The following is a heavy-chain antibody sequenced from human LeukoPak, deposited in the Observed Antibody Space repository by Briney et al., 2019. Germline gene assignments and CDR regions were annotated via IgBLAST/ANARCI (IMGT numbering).Heavy chain of an antibody. CDR1: GFTFSSYE. Sequence: PGGSLRLSCAASGFTFSSYEMNWVRQAPGKGLEWVSYISSSGNTIYYADSVKGRFTISRDNAKNSLYLQMNSLRAEDTAVYYCARAGWELSDAFDIWGQGTMVTVSS. CDR2: ISSSGNTI. CDR3: ARAGWELSDAFDI. J-gene: IGHJ3*02. V-gene: IGHV3-48*03. D-gene: IGHD1-26*01.